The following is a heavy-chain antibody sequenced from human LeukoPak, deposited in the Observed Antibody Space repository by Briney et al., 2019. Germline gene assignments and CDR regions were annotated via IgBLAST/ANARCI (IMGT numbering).Heavy chain of an antibody. CDR1: GFTFSSYW. J-gene: IGHJ4*02. Sequence: GGSLRLSCVASGFTFSSYWMHWVRQAPGKGLVWVSRINSDGSTTTYADSVRGRFTISRDNAKHTLYLQMSSLRDEDTAVYYCVRDPHGDSWGQRTLVTVSS. V-gene: IGHV3-74*01. CDR2: INSDGSTT. CDR3: VRDPHGDS.